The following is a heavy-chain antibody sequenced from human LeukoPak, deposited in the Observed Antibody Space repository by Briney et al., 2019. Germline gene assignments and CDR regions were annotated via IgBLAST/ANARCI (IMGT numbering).Heavy chain of an antibody. CDR3: ARDRWYDGSGYIAAFDY. CDR1: GFTFSGYA. CDR2: INAFGAST. Sequence: GGSLRLSCAASGFTFSGYAMSWVRQAPEKGLEWVSSINAFGASTYYADSVKGRFTISRDNSKNTLYLQVSSLRAEDTAVYYCARDRWYDGSGYIAAFDYWGQGTLVTVS. D-gene: IGHD3-22*01. V-gene: IGHV3-23*01. J-gene: IGHJ4*02.